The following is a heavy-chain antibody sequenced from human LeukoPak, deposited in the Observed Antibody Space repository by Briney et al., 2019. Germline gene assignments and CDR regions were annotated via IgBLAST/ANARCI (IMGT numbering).Heavy chain of an antibody. V-gene: IGHV5-51*01. Sequence: GESLKISCKGSGYSFSSYWIAWVRPMPGKGLEWMGINYPGDSDTRYSPSFQGPVTISADKSISTAYLQWSSLKASDTAMYYCARHRGYSYGLSGWFDPWGQGTLVTVSS. J-gene: IGHJ5*02. CDR1: GYSFSSYW. D-gene: IGHD5-18*01. CDR3: ARHRGYSYGLSGWFDP. CDR2: NYPGDSDT.